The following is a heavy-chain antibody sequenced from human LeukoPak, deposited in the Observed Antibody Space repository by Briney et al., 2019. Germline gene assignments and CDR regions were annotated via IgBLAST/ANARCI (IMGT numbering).Heavy chain of an antibody. CDR3: TRMDIVLLQFDY. D-gene: IGHD2-8*01. Sequence: ASVKVSCKASGYTFTSYDINWVRQATGQGLEWMGWISAYNGNTNYAQNLQGRVTMTTDTSTSTAYMELRSLRSDDTAVYYCTRMDIVLLQFDYWGQGTLVTVSS. CDR2: ISAYNGNT. CDR1: GYTFTSYD. J-gene: IGHJ4*02. V-gene: IGHV1-18*01.